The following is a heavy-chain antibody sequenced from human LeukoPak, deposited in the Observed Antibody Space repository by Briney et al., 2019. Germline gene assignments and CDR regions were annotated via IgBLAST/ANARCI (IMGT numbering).Heavy chain of an antibody. J-gene: IGHJ4*02. CDR1: GFTFSSYA. Sequence: GGSLRLSCAASGFTFSSYAMSWVRQAPGKGLEWVSAISGSGGSTHYADSVKGRFTISRDNSKNTLYLQMNSLRAEDTAVYYCAKDPLGIVVVPAAAPDDYWGQGTLVTVSS. V-gene: IGHV3-23*01. CDR2: ISGSGGST. D-gene: IGHD2-2*03. CDR3: AKDPLGIVVVPAAAPDDY.